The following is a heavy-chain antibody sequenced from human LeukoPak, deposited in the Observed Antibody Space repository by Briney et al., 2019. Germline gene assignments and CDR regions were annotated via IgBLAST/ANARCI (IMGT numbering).Heavy chain of an antibody. CDR1: GYTFTCYY. Sequence: ASVKVSCKASGYTFTCYYMHWVRQAPGQGLEWMGWINPNSGGTNYAQKFQGRVTMTRDTSISTAYMELSRLRSDDTAVYYCARGDTYYYYYYMDVWGKGTTVTVSS. J-gene: IGHJ6*03. V-gene: IGHV1-2*02. CDR3: ARGDTYYYYYYMDV. CDR2: INPNSGGT.